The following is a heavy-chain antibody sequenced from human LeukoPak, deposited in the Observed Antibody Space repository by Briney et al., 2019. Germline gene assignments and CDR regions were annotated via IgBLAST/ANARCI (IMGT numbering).Heavy chain of an antibody. J-gene: IGHJ4*02. D-gene: IGHD1-26*01. CDR3: ARGGAHEFDY. V-gene: IGHV4-59*01. CDR2: IYYSGST. CDR1: GGSISSYY. Sequence: SETLSLTCTVSGGSISSYYWSWIRQPPGKGLEWIGYIYYSGSTNYNPSLKSRVTISVDTSKNQFSLKLSSVTAADTAVYYCARGGAHEFDYWGQGTLVTVSS.